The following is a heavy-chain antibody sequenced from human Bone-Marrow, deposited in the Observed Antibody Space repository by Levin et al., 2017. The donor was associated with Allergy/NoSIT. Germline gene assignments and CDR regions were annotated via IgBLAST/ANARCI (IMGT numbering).Heavy chain of an antibody. V-gene: IGHV3-11*01. CDR2: ISSSGSTI. CDR3: ARDGWFGELEFDY. CDR1: GFTFSDYY. J-gene: IGHJ4*02. D-gene: IGHD3-10*01. Sequence: SCAASGFTFSDYYMSWIRQAPGKGLEWVSYISSSGSTIYYADSVKGRFTISRDNAKNSLYLQMNSLRAEDTAVYYCARDGWFGELEFDYWGQGTLVTVSS.